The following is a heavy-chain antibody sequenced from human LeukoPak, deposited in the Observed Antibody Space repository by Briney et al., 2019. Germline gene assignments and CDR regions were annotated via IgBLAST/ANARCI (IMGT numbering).Heavy chain of an antibody. CDR1: GYTFTSYG. Sequence: ASVKVSCKASGYTFTSYGISWVRQAPGQGLEWMGWISAYNGNTNYAQKLQGRVTMTTDTSTSTAYMELRSLRSDDTAVYYCARRFNYYDSSGYYQGFYFDYWGLGTLVTVSS. D-gene: IGHD3-22*01. V-gene: IGHV1-18*01. J-gene: IGHJ4*02. CDR3: ARRFNYYDSSGYYQGFYFDY. CDR2: ISAYNGNT.